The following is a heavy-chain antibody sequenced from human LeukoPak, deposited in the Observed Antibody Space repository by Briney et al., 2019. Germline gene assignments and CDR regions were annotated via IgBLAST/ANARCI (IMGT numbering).Heavy chain of an antibody. V-gene: IGHV4-30-4*08. Sequence: PSETLSLTCTVSGGSISSGDYYWRWIRETRGKGLEGIEYIYYNGSTYYTPYLQSRLTISVDTSKNQFSLKLSAVTAADTAVYYCARTPLRGAWFDPWGQGTLVTVSS. CDR1: GGSISSGDYY. CDR2: IYYNGST. D-gene: IGHD2-15*01. J-gene: IGHJ5*02. CDR3: ARTPLRGAWFDP.